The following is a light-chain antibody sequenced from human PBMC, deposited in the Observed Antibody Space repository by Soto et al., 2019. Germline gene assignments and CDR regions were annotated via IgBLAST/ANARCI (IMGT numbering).Light chain of an antibody. V-gene: IGKV3-15*01. CDR1: QSVSSN. CDR3: QQYNNWPTIT. J-gene: IGKJ5*01. Sequence: EVVMTQSPATLSVSPGERATLSCRASQSVSSNLAWYQQKPCQAPSLLIYDASTRATGIPARFSGSGSGTEFSLTISSLQSEDFAVYYCQQYNNWPTITFGQGTRLEIK. CDR2: DAS.